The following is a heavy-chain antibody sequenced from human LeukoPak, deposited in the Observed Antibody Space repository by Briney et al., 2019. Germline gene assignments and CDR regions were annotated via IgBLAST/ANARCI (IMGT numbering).Heavy chain of an antibody. CDR1: GFTFSSYW. D-gene: IGHD3-10*01. CDR2: IKSDGSST. V-gene: IGHV3-74*01. Sequence: GGSLRLSRAASGFTFSSYWMHWDRQGPGKGLVWVSRIKSDGSSTSYADSVKGRFTISRDNAKNTLYLQMNSLRDEDTAVYYCARESGYHGSGFDPWGQGTLVTVSS. CDR3: ARESGYHGSGFDP. J-gene: IGHJ5*02.